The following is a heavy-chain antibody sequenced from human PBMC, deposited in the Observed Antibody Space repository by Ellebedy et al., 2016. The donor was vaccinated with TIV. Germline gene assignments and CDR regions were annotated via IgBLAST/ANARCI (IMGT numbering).Heavy chain of an antibody. CDR1: GGSISSYY. D-gene: IGHD1-7*01. J-gene: IGHJ4*02. CDR2: IYYSGST. V-gene: IGHV4-59*08. Sequence: MPSETLSLTCTVSGGSISSYYWSWIRQPPGKGLEWIGYIYYSGSTNYNPSLKSRVTISVDTSKNQFSLKLSSVTAADTAVYYCARLGTGITRDEKNYFDYWGQGTLATVSS. CDR3: ARLGTGITRDEKNYFDY.